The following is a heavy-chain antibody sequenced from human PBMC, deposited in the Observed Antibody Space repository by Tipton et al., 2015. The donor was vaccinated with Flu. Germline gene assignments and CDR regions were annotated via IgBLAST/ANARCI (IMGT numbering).Heavy chain of an antibody. Sequence: TLSLTCNVSGDSLSSYYWSWIRQPAGKGLEWIGRIYTSGSTKYNPSLKSRLTMSVDTSKNQFSLKLSSVTAADTAVYYCARASGSGSYVIFDYWGQGTLVPVSS. CDR2: IYTSGST. CDR3: ARASGSGSYVIFDY. CDR1: GDSLSSYY. D-gene: IGHD3-10*01. V-gene: IGHV4-4*07. J-gene: IGHJ4*02.